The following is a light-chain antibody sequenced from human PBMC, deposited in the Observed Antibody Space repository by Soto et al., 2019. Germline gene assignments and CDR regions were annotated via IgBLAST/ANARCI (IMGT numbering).Light chain of an antibody. CDR1: QSVLYSSNNKNY. J-gene: IGKJ1*01. CDR3: QQYYTIPQT. CDR2: WAS. V-gene: IGKV4-1*01. Sequence: DIVMTQSPDSLAVSLGERATINCKYSQSVLYSSNNKNYLAWYQQKPGQPPKLLIYWASTRESRVPDRFSGSGSGTDFTLTISSLQAEDVAVYYCQQYYTIPQTFGQGTKVEIK.